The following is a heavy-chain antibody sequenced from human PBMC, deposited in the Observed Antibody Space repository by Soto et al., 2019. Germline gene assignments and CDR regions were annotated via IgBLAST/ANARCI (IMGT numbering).Heavy chain of an antibody. CDR1: GFTFSSYA. CDR2: ISGSDGST. J-gene: IGHJ4*02. V-gene: IGHV3-23*01. D-gene: IGHD6-13*01. Sequence: EVQLLESGGGLVQPGGSLRLSCAASGFTFSSYAMNWVRQAPGKGLEWVSVISGSDGSTYYADSVKGRFTISRDNSKNTLNLPMNSLRAEDTAVYYCALRSSSCNFDYWGQGTLVTVSS. CDR3: ALRSSSCNFDY.